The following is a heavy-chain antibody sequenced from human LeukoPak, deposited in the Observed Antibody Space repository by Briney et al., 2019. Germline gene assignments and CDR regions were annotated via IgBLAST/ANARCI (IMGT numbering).Heavy chain of an antibody. Sequence: GGSLRLSCSASGFTFSNYDMNWVRQAPGKGLEWVSSISYLSSHVYYGDSVKGRFSISRDNAKNSLYLQMNSLGAEDTAIYYCGRAFPPLRTSSAGDLWGQGILVTVSS. CDR3: GRAFPPLRTSSAGDL. D-gene: IGHD3-16*01. CDR1: GFTFSNYD. CDR2: ISYLSSHV. J-gene: IGHJ4*02. V-gene: IGHV3-21*01.